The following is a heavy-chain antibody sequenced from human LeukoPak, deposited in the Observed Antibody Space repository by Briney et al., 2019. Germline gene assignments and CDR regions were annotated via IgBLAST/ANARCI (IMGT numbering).Heavy chain of an antibody. Sequence: GGSLRLSCAASGFTFSNYGMQWVRQAPGKGLEWVAIISFDGSSKYYADSVKGRFTISRDNSKNTLYVHMNSLRSEDTGVYYCAKDWRSGGGYWGQGTLVTVSS. CDR2: ISFDGSSK. V-gene: IGHV3-30*18. D-gene: IGHD4-23*01. CDR1: GFTFSNYG. J-gene: IGHJ4*02. CDR3: AKDWRSGGGY.